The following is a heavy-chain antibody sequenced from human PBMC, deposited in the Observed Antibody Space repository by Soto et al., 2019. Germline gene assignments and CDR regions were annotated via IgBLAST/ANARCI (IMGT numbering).Heavy chain of an antibody. V-gene: IGHV3-30*18. CDR3: AKDHWAGYSGYAIPNDMDV. D-gene: IGHD5-12*01. Sequence: QVQLVESGGGVVQPGRSLRLSCAASGFTFSDYGMHWVRQAPGKGLEWVAVISYEGSKKYYADSVKGRFTISRDNSKNTLYLQMNSLRAEDTAVYYCAKDHWAGYSGYAIPNDMDVWGQGTTVTVSS. CDR2: ISYEGSKK. CDR1: GFTFSDYG. J-gene: IGHJ6*02.